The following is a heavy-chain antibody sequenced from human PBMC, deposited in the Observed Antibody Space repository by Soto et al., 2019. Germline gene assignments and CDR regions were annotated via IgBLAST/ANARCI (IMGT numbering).Heavy chain of an antibody. CDR2: ISGSGGST. V-gene: IGHV3-23*01. Sequence: PGGSLRLSCAASGFTFSSYAMSWVRQAPGKGLEWVSAISGSGGSTYYADSVKGRFTISRDNSKNTLYLQMNSLRAEDTAVYYCAKDGSIAARSLRYYYYGMDVWGQGTTVTVSS. CDR3: AKDGSIAARSLRYYYYGMDV. J-gene: IGHJ6*02. CDR1: GFTFSSYA. D-gene: IGHD6-6*01.